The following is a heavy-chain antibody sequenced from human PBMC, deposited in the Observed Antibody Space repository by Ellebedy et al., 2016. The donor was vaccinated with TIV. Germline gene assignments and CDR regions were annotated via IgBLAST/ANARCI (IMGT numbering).Heavy chain of an antibody. CDR3: AHSWRDGSCFYDY. J-gene: IGHJ4*02. D-gene: IGHD3-3*01. CDR1: GFSLSDIGVG. V-gene: IGHV2-5*01. CDR2: THWNDVK. Sequence: SGPTLVXPTQPLTLTCTFSGFSLSDIGVGVGWIRQPPGRALEWLAFTHWNDVKRYSPSLRDRLSITKDTSKNQVVLTMTNMDPVDTATYYCAHSWRDGSCFYDYWGQGVLVTVAS.